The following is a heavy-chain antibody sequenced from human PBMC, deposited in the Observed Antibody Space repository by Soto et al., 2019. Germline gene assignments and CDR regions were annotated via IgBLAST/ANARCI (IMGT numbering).Heavy chain of an antibody. V-gene: IGHV1-69*13. CDR1: GGTFSSYA. CDR2: IIPIFGTA. D-gene: IGHD6-25*01. J-gene: IGHJ6*02. CDR3: ARVPARNYYYYGMDL. Sequence: SGKVSCKASGGTFSSYANSWVRQAPGQGLEWMGGIIPIFGTANYAQKFQGRVTITADESTSTAYMELSSLRSEDTAVYYCARVPARNYYYYGMDLWGQGTTVTV.